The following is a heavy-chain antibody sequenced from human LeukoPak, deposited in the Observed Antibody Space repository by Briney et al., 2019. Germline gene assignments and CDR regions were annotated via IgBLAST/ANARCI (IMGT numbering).Heavy chain of an antibody. CDR1: GGSISSYY. V-gene: IGHV4-59*01. CDR2: IYYSGST. CDR3: ARVYGSGYDFRGAFDI. Sequence: SSETLSLTCTVSGGSISSYYWSWIRQPPGKGLEWIGYIYYSGSTNYNPSLKSRVTISVDTSKNQFSLKLSSVTAADTAVYYCARVYGSGYDFRGAFDIWGQGTMVTVSS. J-gene: IGHJ3*02. D-gene: IGHD5-12*01.